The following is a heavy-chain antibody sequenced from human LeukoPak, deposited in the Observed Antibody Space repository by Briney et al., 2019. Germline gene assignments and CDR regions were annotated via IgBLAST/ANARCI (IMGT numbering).Heavy chain of an antibody. CDR1: GGSFSGYY. CDR2: IYTSGST. V-gene: IGHV4-4*07. D-gene: IGHD6-19*01. CDR3: ARDPRGSVDAFDI. J-gene: IGHJ3*02. Sequence: SETLSLTCAVYGGSFSGYYWSWIRQPAGKGLEWIGRIYTSGSTNYNPSLKSRVTISLDTSKNQFSLKLSSVTAADTAVYYCARDPRGSVDAFDIWGQGTMVTVSS.